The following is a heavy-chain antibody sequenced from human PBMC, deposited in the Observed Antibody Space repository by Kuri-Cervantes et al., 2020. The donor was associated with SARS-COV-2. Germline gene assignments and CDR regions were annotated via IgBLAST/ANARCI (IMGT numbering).Heavy chain of an antibody. CDR1: GFTFSDYY. Sequence: LSLTCAASGFTFSDYYMNWIRQAPGKGLEWVSAISGSGGSTYYADSVKGRFTISRDNPKNTLYLQMNSLRAEDTAVYYCAKLGRGSYDFWSGYYEEEWYNWFDPWGQGTLVTVSS. J-gene: IGHJ5*02. D-gene: IGHD3-3*01. CDR2: ISGSGGST. V-gene: IGHV3-23*01. CDR3: AKLGRGSYDFWSGYYEEEWYNWFDP.